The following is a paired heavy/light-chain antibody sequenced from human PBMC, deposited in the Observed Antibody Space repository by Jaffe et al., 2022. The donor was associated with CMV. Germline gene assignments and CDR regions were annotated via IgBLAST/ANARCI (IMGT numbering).Light chain of an antibody. CDR1: SSNIGNNH. V-gene: IGLV1-51*02. J-gene: IGLJ2*01. CDR3: GTWDSRLSAVV. Sequence: QSVLTQPPSVSAAPGQKVIISCSGSSSNIGNNHVSWYQQLPGTAPKVLIYENNKRPSGIPDRFSGSKSGTSATLGIIGLQTGDEADYYCGTWDSRLSAVVFGGGTKLTVL. CDR2: ENN.
Heavy chain of an antibody. J-gene: IGHJ4*02. V-gene: IGHV4-39*01. Sequence: QLQLQPSGPGLVKPSETLSLTCSVSDDSISTDNYYWGWIRQPPGKGLEWIGNIFYSGSTYYNPSLKSRVAISVDTSMSQFSLKLSSVTAADTAVYYCARHVRAYSFGFVQYIDNWGQGTLVTVSS. CDR2: IFYSGST. CDR3: ARHVRAYSFGFVQYIDN. CDR1: DDSISTDNYY. D-gene: IGHD5-18*01.